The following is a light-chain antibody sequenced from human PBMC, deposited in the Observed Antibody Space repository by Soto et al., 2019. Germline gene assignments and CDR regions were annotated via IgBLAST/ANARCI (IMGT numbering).Light chain of an antibody. CDR2: DAS. V-gene: IGKV3-15*01. J-gene: IGKJ4*01. CDR3: PLYQCWSALT. Sequence: EVVVAQSPATLAVSPGERATLSCRASQTVSSNLAWYQQKPGQAPRLLIYDASTRATGIPVRFRGSGSGTEFTHTMSTQLYEDSPVYYCPLYQCWSALTCCGATKE. CDR1: QTVSSN.